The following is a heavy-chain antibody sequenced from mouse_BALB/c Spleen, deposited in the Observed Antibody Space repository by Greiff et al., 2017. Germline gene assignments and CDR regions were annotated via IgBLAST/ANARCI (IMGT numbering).Heavy chain of an antibody. J-gene: IGHJ3*01. CDR2: IDPYNGGT. CDR1: GYSFTDYN. CDR3: AREKNYGNYVAWFAY. V-gene: IGHV1S135*01. D-gene: IGHD2-1*01. Sequence: VHVKQSGPELVKPGASVKVSCKASGYSFTDYNMYWVKQSHGKSLEWIGCIDPYNGGTSYNQKFKGKATLTVDKSSSTAFMHLNSLTSEDSAVYYCAREKNYGNYVAWFAYWGQGTLVTVSA.